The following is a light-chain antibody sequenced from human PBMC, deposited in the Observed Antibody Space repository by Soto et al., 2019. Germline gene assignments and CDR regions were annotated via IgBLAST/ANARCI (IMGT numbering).Light chain of an antibody. J-gene: IGKJ4*01. V-gene: IGKV1-13*02. Sequence: ASQFTQFASSLSASIVNRVTITFCASQDINSYLAWYQQKPGKAPNLLIYEASILQRGVPSRFSGSNSGTDFTLNISSLQAEDFATYYCQQTRSYPSTFAGGTKVEI. CDR3: QQTRSYPST. CDR2: EAS. CDR1: QDINSY.